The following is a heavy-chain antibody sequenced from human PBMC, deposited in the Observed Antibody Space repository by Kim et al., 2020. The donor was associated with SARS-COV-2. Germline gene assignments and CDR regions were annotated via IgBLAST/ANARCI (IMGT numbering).Heavy chain of an antibody. Sequence: AKGRFTISRDTSKNTLDLQMNSLRAEDTAVYYCAKGPVGSSWYSLSFADYWGQGTLVTVSS. V-gene: IGHV3-23*01. CDR3: AKGPVGSSWYSLSFADY. D-gene: IGHD6-13*01. J-gene: IGHJ4*02.